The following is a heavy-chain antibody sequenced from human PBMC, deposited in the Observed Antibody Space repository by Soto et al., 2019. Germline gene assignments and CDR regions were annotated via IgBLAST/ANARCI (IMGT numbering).Heavy chain of an antibody. CDR2: IIPIFGTA. D-gene: IGHD3-3*01. Sequence: QVQLVQSGAEVKKPGSSVKVSCKASGGTFSSYAISWVRQAPGQGLEWMGGIIPIFGTANYAQKFQGRVKITADKSTSTAYMELSSLRSEDTAVYYCARGPGAIFGVDDRSWFDPWGQGTLVTVSS. CDR3: ARGPGAIFGVDDRSWFDP. CDR1: GGTFSSYA. V-gene: IGHV1-69*06. J-gene: IGHJ5*02.